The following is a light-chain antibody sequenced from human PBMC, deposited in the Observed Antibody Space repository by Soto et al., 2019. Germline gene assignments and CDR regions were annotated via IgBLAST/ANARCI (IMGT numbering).Light chain of an antibody. CDR2: GDY. J-gene: IGLJ1*01. Sequence: QSVLTQPPSVSGAPGQRVTISCTGSSSNIGADYDVHWYQHLPGTAPKLLIFGDYNRPSEVPDRISGSRSGTSASLAITGLQAEDEADYYCQSYDRSLSGFVFGTGTKLTVL. CDR1: SSNIGADYD. CDR3: QSYDRSLSGFV. V-gene: IGLV1-40*01.